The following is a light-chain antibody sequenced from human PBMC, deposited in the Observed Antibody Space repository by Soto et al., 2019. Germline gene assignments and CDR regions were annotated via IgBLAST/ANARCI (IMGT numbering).Light chain of an antibody. J-gene: IGKJ1*01. Sequence: EIVLTHSPGTLSLSPWERATLSFGASQSVSNNYLAWYQQKPGQAPRLLIYGASNRATGIPDRFSGSGSGTDFTLTISSLEPEDFAVYYCQQRSNWPPTWTFGQGTKVDIK. CDR1: QSVSNNY. CDR3: QQRSNWPPTWT. CDR2: GAS. V-gene: IGKV3D-20*02.